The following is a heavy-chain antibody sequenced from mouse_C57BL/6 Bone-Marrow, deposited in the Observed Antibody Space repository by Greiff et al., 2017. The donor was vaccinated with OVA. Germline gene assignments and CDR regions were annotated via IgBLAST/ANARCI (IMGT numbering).Heavy chain of an antibody. CDR3: ARDGSSYPLAY. D-gene: IGHD1-1*01. CDR2: IYPGSGST. Sequence: QVQLKQSGAELVKPGASVKMSCKASGYTFTSYWITWVKQRPGQGLEWIGDIYPGSGSTNYNEKFKSKATLTVDTSSSTAYMQLSSLTSEDSAVYYCARDGSSYPLAYWGQGTLVTVSA. J-gene: IGHJ3*01. V-gene: IGHV1-55*01. CDR1: GYTFTSYW.